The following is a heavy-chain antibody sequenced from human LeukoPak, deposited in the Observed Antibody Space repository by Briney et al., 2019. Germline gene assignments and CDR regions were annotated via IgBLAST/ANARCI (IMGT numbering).Heavy chain of an antibody. CDR2: ISGSGGST. CDR1: GFTSSNYA. Sequence: PGGSLRLSCAASGFTSSNYAMSSVRQAPGEGLGWVSGISGSGGSTYYADSVKGRFTISRDNSKDTLYLQMNSLRAEDTAVYYCAKSLIEELILPDRYYFDYWGQGTLVTVSS. D-gene: IGHD3-9*01. CDR3: AKSLIEELILPDRYYFDY. V-gene: IGHV3-23*01. J-gene: IGHJ4*02.